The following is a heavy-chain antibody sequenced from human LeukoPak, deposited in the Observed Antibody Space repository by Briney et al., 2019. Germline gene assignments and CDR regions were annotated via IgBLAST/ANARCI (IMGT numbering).Heavy chain of an antibody. CDR2: ITGSGGSA. CDR1: GFTFSNYA. J-gene: IGHJ4*02. V-gene: IGHV3-23*01. CDR3: ASRYCRGGSCYNRYYFDY. D-gene: IGHD2-15*01. Sequence: PGGSLRLSXAASGFTFSNYAMSWVRQTPGKGLEWVSAITGSGGSAYYADSVKGRFTISRDNSKNTLYLQMNSLRAEDTAIYYCASRYCRGGSCYNRYYFDYWGQGTLVTVSS.